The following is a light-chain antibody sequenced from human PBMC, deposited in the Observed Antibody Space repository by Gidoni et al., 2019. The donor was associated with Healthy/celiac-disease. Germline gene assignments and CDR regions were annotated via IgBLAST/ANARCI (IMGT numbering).Light chain of an antibody. CDR1: SSDVGGYNY. J-gene: IGLJ1*01. V-gene: IGLV2-8*01. CDR2: EVS. CDR3: SSYAGSNNGNV. Sequence: QSALTQPPSASGSPGQSVTISCPGTSSDVGGYNYVSWYQQHPGKAPKLMIYEVSKRPSGVPDRFSGSKSGNTASLTVSGLQAEDEADYYCSSYAGSNNGNVFGTGTKVTVL.